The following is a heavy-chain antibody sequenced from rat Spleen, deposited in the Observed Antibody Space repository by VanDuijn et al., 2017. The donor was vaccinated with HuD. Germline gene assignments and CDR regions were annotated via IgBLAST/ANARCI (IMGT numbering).Heavy chain of an antibody. Sequence: EVQLVESGGGLVQPGRSLKLSCAASGFTFNNYWMTWIRQAPGKGLEWVASINNTGGSTYYPDSVKGRFTISRDNAKSTLYLQMNSLRSEDTATYYCTRDPYSAEGYWGQGVMVTVSS. J-gene: IGHJ2*01. D-gene: IGHD1-1*01. CDR1: GFTFNNYW. CDR2: INNTGGST. CDR3: TRDPYSAEGY. V-gene: IGHV5-31*01.